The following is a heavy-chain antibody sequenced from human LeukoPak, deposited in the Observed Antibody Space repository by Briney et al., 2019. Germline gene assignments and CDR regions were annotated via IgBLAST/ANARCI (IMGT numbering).Heavy chain of an antibody. CDR1: GGSISSSSYY. D-gene: IGHD5-18*01. V-gene: IGHV4-39*07. CDR2: IYYSGST. Sequence: SETLSLTCTVSGGSISSSSYYWGWIRQPPGKGLEWIGSIYYSGSTNYNPSLKSRVTISVDTSKNQFSLKLSSVTAADTAVYYCARVGIQLWFGGIGAFDIWGQGTMVTVSS. J-gene: IGHJ3*02. CDR3: ARVGIQLWFGGIGAFDI.